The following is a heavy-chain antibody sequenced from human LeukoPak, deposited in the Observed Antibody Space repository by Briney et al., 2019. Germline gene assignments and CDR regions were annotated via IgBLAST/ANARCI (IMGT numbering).Heavy chain of an antibody. D-gene: IGHD6-13*01. J-gene: IGHJ4*02. CDR2: ISAYNGNT. Sequence: ASVKVSCKASGYTFTSYGISWVRQAPGQGLEWMGWISAYNGNTNYAQKLQGRVTMTTDTSTSTAYMELRSLRSDDTAVYYCARSQKVIAAAGEVDYWGQGTLVTVSS. V-gene: IGHV1-18*01. CDR3: ARSQKVIAAAGEVDY. CDR1: GYTFTSYG.